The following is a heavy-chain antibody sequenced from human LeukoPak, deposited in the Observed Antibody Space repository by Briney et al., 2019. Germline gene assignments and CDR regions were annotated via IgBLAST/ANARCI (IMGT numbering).Heavy chain of an antibody. D-gene: IGHD3-22*01. CDR1: GGSFSGYY. CDR3: ARVSYYYDSSGYRLYYYGMDV. CDR2: INHSGST. J-gene: IGHJ6*02. Sequence: SETPSLTCAVYGGSFSGYYWSWIRQPPGKGLEWIGEINHSGSTNYNPSLKSRVTISVDTSKNQFSLKLSSVTAADTAVYYCARVSYYYDSSGYRLYYYGMDVWGQGTTVTVSS. V-gene: IGHV4-34*01.